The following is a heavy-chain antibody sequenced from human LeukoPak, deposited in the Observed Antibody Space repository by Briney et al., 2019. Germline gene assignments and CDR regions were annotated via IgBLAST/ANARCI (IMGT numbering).Heavy chain of an antibody. CDR1: GFTFSSYS. CDR3: ARNARDSVFDL. J-gene: IGHJ3*01. CDR2: ISSSSSTI. Sequence: GGSLRLSCAASGFTFSSYSMNWVRQAPGKGLEWVSYISSSSSTIYYADSVTGRFTISRDNSKNTLYLQMNSLRADDTAVYYCARNARDSVFDLWGQGTMVTVSS. V-gene: IGHV3-48*01.